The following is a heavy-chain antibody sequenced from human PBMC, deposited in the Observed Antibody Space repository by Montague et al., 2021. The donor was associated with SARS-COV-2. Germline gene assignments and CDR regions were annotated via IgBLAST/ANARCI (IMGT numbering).Heavy chain of an antibody. J-gene: IGHJ6*02. D-gene: IGHD2-2*01. V-gene: IGHV3-7*01. Sequence: SLRLSCAASGFTFSSYWMSWVRQAPGKGLEWVANIKQDGSEKYYVDSVKGRFTISRDNAKSSLYLQTNSLRAEDTAVYYCARDSFVVVPAASNYYYYYGMDVWGQGTTVTVSS. CDR3: ARDSFVVVPAASNYYYYYGMDV. CDR2: IKQDGSEK. CDR1: GFTFSSYW.